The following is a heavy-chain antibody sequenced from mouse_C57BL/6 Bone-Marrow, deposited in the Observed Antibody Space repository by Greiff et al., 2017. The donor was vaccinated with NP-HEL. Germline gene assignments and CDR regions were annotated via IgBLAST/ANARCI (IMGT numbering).Heavy chain of an antibody. J-gene: IGHJ2*01. CDR1: GFTFSDYY. V-gene: IGHV5-16*01. Sequence: EVMLVESEGGLVQPGSSMKLSCTASGFTFSDYYMAWVRQVPEKGLEWVANINYDGSSTYYLDSLKSRFIISRDNAKNILYLQMSSLKSEDTATYYCAREALSFDYWGQGTTLTVSS. CDR2: INYDGSST. CDR3: AREALSFDY.